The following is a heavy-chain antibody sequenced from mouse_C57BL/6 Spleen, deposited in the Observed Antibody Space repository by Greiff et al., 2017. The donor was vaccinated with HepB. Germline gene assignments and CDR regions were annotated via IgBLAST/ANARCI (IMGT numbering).Heavy chain of an antibody. J-gene: IGHJ2*01. D-gene: IGHD1-1*01. V-gene: IGHV5-17*01. CDR3: AREALYYGSSYDY. CDR1: GFTFSDYG. Sequence: EVKVEESGGGLVKPGGSLKLSCAASGFTFSDYGMHWVRQAPEKGLEWVAYISSGSSTIYYADTVKGRFTISRDNAKNTLFLQMTSLRSEDTAMYYCAREALYYGSSYDYWGQGTTLTVSS. CDR2: ISSGSSTI.